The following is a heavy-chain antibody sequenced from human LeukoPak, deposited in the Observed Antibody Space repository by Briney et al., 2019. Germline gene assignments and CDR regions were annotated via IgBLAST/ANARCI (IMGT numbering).Heavy chain of an antibody. CDR3: APRITEIGPLVPD. J-gene: IGHJ4*02. CDR2: IGGSGLYT. CDR1: GFTFSSYA. V-gene: IGHV3-23*01. D-gene: IGHD3-22*01. Sequence: PGGSLRLSCAASGFTFSSYAMSWVRQAPGKGLEWVSGIGGSGLYTYYADSVKGRFTISRDNSKNTLLLQMNSLRAEDTAVYYCAPRITEIGPLVPDWGQGTLVIVSS.